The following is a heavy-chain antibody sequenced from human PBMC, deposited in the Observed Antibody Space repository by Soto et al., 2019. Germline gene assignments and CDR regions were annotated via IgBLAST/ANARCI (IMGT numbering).Heavy chain of an antibody. D-gene: IGHD1-26*01. V-gene: IGHV3-74*03. CDR3: ARGGIVGATPGAFDI. J-gene: IGHJ3*02. CDR1: GFTFSSYW. Sequence: EVQLVESGGGLVQPGGSLRLSCAASGFTFSSYWMHWVRQAPGKGLVWVSRINSDGSSTTYADSVKGRFTISRDNAKNTLYLQMNSLRAEDTAVYYCARGGIVGATPGAFDIWGQGTMVTVSS. CDR2: INSDGSST.